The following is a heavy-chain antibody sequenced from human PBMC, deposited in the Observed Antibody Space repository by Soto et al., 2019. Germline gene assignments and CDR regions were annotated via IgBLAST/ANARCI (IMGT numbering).Heavy chain of an antibody. Sequence: PSETLSLTCNVSGVSIIDTSYYWGWIRQPPGKGLEWIGTIYTSGNTNYNPSLKSRVTMSVDTSKNQFSLKLSSVTAADTAVYYCARGGGYCSGGSCPVPYYYYYYGMDVWGQGTTVTVSS. CDR2: IYTSGNT. D-gene: IGHD2-15*01. V-gene: IGHV4-39*07. CDR3: ARGGGYCSGGSCPVPYYYYYYGMDV. J-gene: IGHJ6*02. CDR1: GVSIIDTSYY.